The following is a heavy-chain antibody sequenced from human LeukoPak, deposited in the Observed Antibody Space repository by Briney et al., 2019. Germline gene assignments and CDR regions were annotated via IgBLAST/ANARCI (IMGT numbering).Heavy chain of an antibody. Sequence: HAGGSLRLSCAASGFSFSGTYMSWVRQALGEGPEWVSGINKNGDETYYVDSVKGRFTISRDNSKNMLFLQINSLRAEDTAVHYCAKDKHNWGSDYWGQGTLVTVSS. J-gene: IGHJ4*02. CDR2: INKNGDET. CDR1: GFSFSGTY. CDR3: AKDKHNWGSDY. D-gene: IGHD7-27*01. V-gene: IGHV3-23*01.